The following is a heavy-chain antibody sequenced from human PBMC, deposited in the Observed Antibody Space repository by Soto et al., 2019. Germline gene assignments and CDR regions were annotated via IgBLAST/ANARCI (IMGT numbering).Heavy chain of an antibody. D-gene: IGHD2-15*01. CDR3: ARDGLGRVVTGQRHWYFDL. V-gene: IGHV3-7*01. J-gene: IGHJ2*01. CDR2: IKQDGSEK. Sequence: EVQLVESGGGLVQPGGSLRLSCAASGFTFSSYWMSWVRQAPGKGLEWVANIKQDGSEKYYVDSVKGRFTISGDNAKNSLYLQMNILRVEDTAVYYCARDGLGRVVTGQRHWYFDLWGRGTLVTVSS. CDR1: GFTFSSYW.